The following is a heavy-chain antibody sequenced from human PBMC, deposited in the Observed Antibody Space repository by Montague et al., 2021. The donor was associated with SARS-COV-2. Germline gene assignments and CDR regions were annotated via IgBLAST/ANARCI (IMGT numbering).Heavy chain of an antibody. V-gene: IGHV4-34*01. CDR1: GGSFSGDGSFSGYY. J-gene: IGHJ4*02. Sequence: SETLSLTCAVYGGSFSGDGSFSGYYRSWIRQPPGKGLEWIGEINHGGTTNYNPSLKSRVIISVDTSKNQFSLKLRSVTAADTAVYYCARAIQTTPLMVVIAIPRPFYYFDYWGQGTLVTVSS. CDR2: INHGGTT. CDR3: ARAIQTTPLMVVIAIPRPFYYFDY. D-gene: IGHD2-21*01.